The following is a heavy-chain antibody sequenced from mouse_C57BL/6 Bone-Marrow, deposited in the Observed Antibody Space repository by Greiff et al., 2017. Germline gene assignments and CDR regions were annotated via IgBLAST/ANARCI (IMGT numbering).Heavy chain of an antibody. D-gene: IGHD2-1*01. CDR3: ARRNLLWSYFDY. CDR1: GYTFTSYW. CDR2: IYPGSGST. J-gene: IGHJ2*01. V-gene: IGHV1-55*01. Sequence: QVQLQQPGAELVKPGASVKMSCKASGYTFTSYWITWVKQRPGQGLEWIGDIYPGSGSTNYNEKFKSKATLTVDTSSSTAYMQISSLTSEDSAVYYCARRNLLWSYFDYWGQGTTLTVSS.